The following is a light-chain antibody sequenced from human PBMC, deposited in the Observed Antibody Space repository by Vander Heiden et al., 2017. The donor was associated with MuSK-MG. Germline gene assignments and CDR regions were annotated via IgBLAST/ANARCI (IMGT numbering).Light chain of an antibody. J-gene: IGKJ1*01. Sequence: EIVMTQSPAILSVSPGERATLSCRASQSVSRHLAWYQQKPGQAPRLLIYDASSRATGIPARFSGSGCGTEFTLSISSLQSEDVAVYFCQQYNNWPPWTFGQGTRVEI. CDR3: QQYNNWPPWT. V-gene: IGKV3-15*01. CDR1: QSVSRH. CDR2: DAS.